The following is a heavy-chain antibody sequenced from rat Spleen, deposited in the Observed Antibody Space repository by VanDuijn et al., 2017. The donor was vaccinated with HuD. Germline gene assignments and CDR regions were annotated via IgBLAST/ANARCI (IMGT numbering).Heavy chain of an antibody. CDR3: ARTYGGYTSHWFAY. CDR1: GFSLTSYH. CDR2: IWAGGGT. D-gene: IGHD1-11*01. J-gene: IGHJ3*01. Sequence: QVQLKESGPGLVQPSQTLSLTCTVSGFSLTSYHVSWVRQPPGKSLVWMGTIWAGGGTNYNSAVQSRLSISRDTSKSQVFLKMNSLQPEDTGTYYCARTYGGYTSHWFAYWGQGTLVTVSS. V-gene: IGHV2-72*01.